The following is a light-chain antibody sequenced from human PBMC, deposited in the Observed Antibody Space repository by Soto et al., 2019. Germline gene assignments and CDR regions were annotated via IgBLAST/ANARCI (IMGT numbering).Light chain of an antibody. CDR3: SSYTRSGTLYV. J-gene: IGLJ1*01. CDR2: NVS. V-gene: IGLV2-14*03. Sequence: QSALTQPASVSGSPGQSITISCTGTSSYVGGYNYVSWYQQHPGKAPKLIIYNVSDRPSGVSNRFSGSKSGNTASLTISGLQAEDEADYSCSSYTRSGTLYVFGTGIKITVL. CDR1: SSYVGGYNY.